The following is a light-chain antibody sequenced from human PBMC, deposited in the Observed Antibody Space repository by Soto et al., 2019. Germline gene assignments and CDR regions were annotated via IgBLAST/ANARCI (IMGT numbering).Light chain of an antibody. CDR1: SSDVGAYNY. J-gene: IGLJ1*01. CDR2: EVS. CDR3: TSYAGTHSFFNG. Sequence: QSVLTQPPSPSGSPGQSVTISCPGTSSDVGAYNYVSWYQQLPGKAPKLIIYEVSKRPSGVPDRFSGSKSGNTASLTASGLQAEVEADSYCTSYAGTHSFFNGFGTGTKVIV. V-gene: IGLV2-8*01.